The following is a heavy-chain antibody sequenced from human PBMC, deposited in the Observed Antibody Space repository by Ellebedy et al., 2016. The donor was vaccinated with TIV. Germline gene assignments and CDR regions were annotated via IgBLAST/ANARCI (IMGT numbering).Heavy chain of an antibody. V-gene: IGHV4-34*01. CDR1: GGSFSGYY. D-gene: IGHD3-22*01. CDR2: INHSGST. Sequence: SETLSLTXAVYGGSFSGYYWSWIRQPPGKGLEWIGEINHSGSTNYNPSLKSRVTISVDTSKNQFSLKLSSVTAADTAVYYCAREAYYYDSSGYSGRFDYWGQGTLVTVSS. CDR3: AREAYYYDSSGYSGRFDY. J-gene: IGHJ4*02.